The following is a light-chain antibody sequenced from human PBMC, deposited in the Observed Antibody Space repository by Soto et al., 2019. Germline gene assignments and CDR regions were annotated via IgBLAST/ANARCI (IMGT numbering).Light chain of an antibody. CDR3: HQYGSSPWT. CDR1: QSVSSNY. Sequence: EIVLTQSPGTLSLSPGERVTLSCRASQSVSSNYLAWYQQTPGQAPRLLIYGASSRATGIPDRFSGSGSGTDFTLTISRLEPEDFAVYYCHQYGSSPWTFGQGTKVDIK. V-gene: IGKV3-20*01. CDR2: GAS. J-gene: IGKJ1*01.